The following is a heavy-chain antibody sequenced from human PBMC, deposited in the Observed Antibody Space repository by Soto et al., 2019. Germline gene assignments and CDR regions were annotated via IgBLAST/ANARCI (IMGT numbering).Heavy chain of an antibody. D-gene: IGHD3-3*01. V-gene: IGHV1-69*13. J-gene: IGHJ4*02. Sequence: ASVKVSCKASGGTFSSYAISWVRQAPGQGLEWMGGIIPIFGTANYAQKFQGRVTITADESTSTAYMELSSLRSEDTAAYYCASSPLQDLRFLEWYRSDYWGQGTLVTVSS. CDR2: IIPIFGTA. CDR1: GGTFSSYA. CDR3: ASSPLQDLRFLEWYRSDY.